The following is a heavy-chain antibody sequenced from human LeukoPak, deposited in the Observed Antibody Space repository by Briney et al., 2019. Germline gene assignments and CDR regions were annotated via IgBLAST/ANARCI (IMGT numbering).Heavy chain of an antibody. CDR3: ARAPPGVTTGTAFDS. CDR1: GFNFSSYS. Sequence: GGSLRLSCRASGFNFSSYSMNWIRQAPGKGLEWVSFISSISTYIYYADSVKGRFTISRDNAENSLYLQMNSLRAEDTAVYYCARAPPGVTTGTAFDSWGQGTMVTVSS. J-gene: IGHJ3*02. V-gene: IGHV3-21*01. D-gene: IGHD4-17*01. CDR2: ISSISTYI.